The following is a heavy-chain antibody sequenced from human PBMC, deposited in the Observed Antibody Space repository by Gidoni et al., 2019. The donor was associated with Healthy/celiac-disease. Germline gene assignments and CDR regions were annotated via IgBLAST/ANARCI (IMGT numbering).Heavy chain of an antibody. V-gene: IGHV1-18*01. D-gene: IGHD3-22*01. CDR2: ISAYNGNT. Sequence: QVQLVQSGAEVKKPGASVKVSCKASGYTFTSYGISWVRQAPGQGLEWMGWISAYNGNTNYAQKLQGRVTMTTDTSTSTAYMELRSLRSDDTAVYYCARDPRDSILPLVIRSHYYGMDVWGQGTTVTVSS. J-gene: IGHJ6*02. CDR1: GYTFTSYG. CDR3: ARDPRDSILPLVIRSHYYGMDV.